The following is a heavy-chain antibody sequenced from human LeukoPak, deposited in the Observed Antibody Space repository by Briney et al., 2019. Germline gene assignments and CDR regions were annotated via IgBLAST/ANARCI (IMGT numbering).Heavy chain of an antibody. V-gene: IGHV3-21*01. CDR3: ARRFGSVTSMHGIDY. Sequence: GGSLRLSCAASRFAFSGYGMTWVRQAPGKGLEWVSTITPSGATTYYADSVKGRFTISRDNAKNSLYLQMNSLRAEDTAVYYCARRFGSVTSMHGIDYWGQGTLVTVSS. J-gene: IGHJ4*02. CDR1: RFAFSGYG. D-gene: IGHD3-10*01. CDR2: ITPSGATT.